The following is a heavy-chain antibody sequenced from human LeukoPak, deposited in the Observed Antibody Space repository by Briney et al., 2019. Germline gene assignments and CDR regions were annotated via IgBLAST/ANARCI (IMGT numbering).Heavy chain of an antibody. V-gene: IGHV1-2*02. CDR1: GYTFTGYY. CDR3: ARRKGDYGGNPIDY. J-gene: IGHJ4*02. CDR2: INPNSGGT. D-gene: IGHD4-23*01. Sequence: ASVKVSCKASGYTFTGYYIHWVQQAPGQGLEWMGWINPNSGGTNYAQKFQGRVTMTRDTSISTAYMELSRLRSDDTAVYYCARRKGDYGGNPIDYWGQGTLVTVSS.